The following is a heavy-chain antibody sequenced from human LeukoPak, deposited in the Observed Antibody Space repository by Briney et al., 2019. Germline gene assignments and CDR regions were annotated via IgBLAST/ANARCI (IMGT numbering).Heavy chain of an antibody. J-gene: IGHJ4*02. Sequence: GGSLRLSCAASGITFSIYTMSWVRQAPGKGLEWVSAIVGSGRNTYYADSVKGWFTISRDNSKNTLYPQMNSLRAEDTAVYHCAKEGGYDGVDWWGQGTLVTVSS. V-gene: IGHV3-23*01. CDR2: IVGSGRNT. CDR3: AKEGGYDGVDW. CDR1: GITFSIYT. D-gene: IGHD5-12*01.